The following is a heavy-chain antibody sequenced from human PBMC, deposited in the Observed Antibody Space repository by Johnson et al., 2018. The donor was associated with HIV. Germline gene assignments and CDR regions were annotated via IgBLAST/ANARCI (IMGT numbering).Heavy chain of an antibody. D-gene: IGHD4-17*01. CDR1: EFILSDYY. V-gene: IGHV3-11*04. CDR3: ARDSTPGGGDYVGYAFDL. CDR2: ISSSGGTI. Sequence: QVQVVESGGDLVKPGGSLRLSCGASEFILSDYYISWVRQAPEKGLEWISYISSSGGTIFYADSVKGRFTISRDNAKNSLYLQMSSLRAEDTAVDFCARDSTPGGGDYVGYAFDLWGQGTRVTVSS. J-gene: IGHJ3*01.